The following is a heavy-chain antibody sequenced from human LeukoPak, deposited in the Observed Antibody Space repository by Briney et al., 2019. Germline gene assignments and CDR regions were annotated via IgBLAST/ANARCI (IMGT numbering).Heavy chain of an antibody. J-gene: IGHJ4*02. CDR2: IKQNGSEK. D-gene: IGHD3-16*01. CDR3: ARGRRSFDY. V-gene: IGHV3-7*03. CDR1: GFTFSDYA. Sequence: GGSLRLSCAASGFTFSDYAMSWVRQAPGKGLEWVANIKQNGSEKYYVDSVKGRFTISRDNAKNSLYLQMNSLRAEDTAVYYCARGRRSFDYWGQGTLVTVSS.